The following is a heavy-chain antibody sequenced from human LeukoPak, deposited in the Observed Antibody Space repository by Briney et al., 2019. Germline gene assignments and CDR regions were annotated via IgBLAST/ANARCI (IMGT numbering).Heavy chain of an antibody. CDR2: IYYSGST. V-gene: IGHV4-39*07. J-gene: IGHJ4*02. CDR1: GGSISSSSYY. Sequence: SETLSLTCTVSGGSISSSSYYWGWIRQPPGKGLEWIGSIYYSGSTYYNPSLKSRVTISVDTSKNQFSLKLSSVTAADTAVYYCARDPTAVAGNFDYWGQGTLVTVSS. CDR3: ARDPTAVAGNFDY. D-gene: IGHD6-19*01.